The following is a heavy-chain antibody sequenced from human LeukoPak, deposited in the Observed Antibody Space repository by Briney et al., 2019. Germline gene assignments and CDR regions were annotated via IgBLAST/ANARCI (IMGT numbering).Heavy chain of an antibody. CDR3: AKVISYGYDY. V-gene: IGHV3-23*01. CDR1: GFTFDDYG. D-gene: IGHD5-18*01. CDR2: ISGSGGST. J-gene: IGHJ4*02. Sequence: GGSLRLSCAASGFTFDDYGMSWVRQAPGKGLEWVSAISGSGGSTYYADSVKGRFTISRDNSKNTLYLQMNSLRAEDTAVYYCAKVISYGYDYWGQGTLVTVSS.